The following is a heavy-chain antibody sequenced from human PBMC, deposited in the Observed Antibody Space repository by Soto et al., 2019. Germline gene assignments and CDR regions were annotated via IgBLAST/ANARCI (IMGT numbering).Heavy chain of an antibody. CDR2: IIPILGIA. CDR1: GGTFSSYT. Sequence: EASVKVSCKASGGTFSSYTISWVRQAPGQGLEWMGRIIPILGIANYAQKFQGRVTITADKSTSTAYMELSSLRSEDTAVYYCAREGSDSSGYYYSYKWFDPWGQGTLVTVS. CDR3: AREGSDSSGYYYSYKWFDP. V-gene: IGHV1-69*04. J-gene: IGHJ5*02. D-gene: IGHD3-22*01.